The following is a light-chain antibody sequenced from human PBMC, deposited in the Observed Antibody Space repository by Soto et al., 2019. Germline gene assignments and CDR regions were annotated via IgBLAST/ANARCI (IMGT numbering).Light chain of an antibody. V-gene: IGKV1-39*01. J-gene: IGKJ4*01. CDR2: AAS. Sequence: DIQMTQYTSSLSASVGDRVTITCRASQSISSYLNWYQQKPGKAPKLLIYAASSLQSGVPSRFSGSGSGTDFTLTSSSLQPEDFATYYCQRSYSTPLTFGGGTKVDTK. CDR1: QSISSY. CDR3: QRSYSTPLT.